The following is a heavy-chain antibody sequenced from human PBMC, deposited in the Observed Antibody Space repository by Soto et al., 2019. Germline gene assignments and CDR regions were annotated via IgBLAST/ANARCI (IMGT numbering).Heavy chain of an antibody. J-gene: IGHJ2*01. CDR2: ISGGGDAT. V-gene: IGHV3-23*01. Sequence: EVQLLESGGGLVQPGGSLRLSCAGSGFTFINYAMNWVRQAPGKGLEWVSTISGGGDATFFADSVRGRFTISRDNSKTTVTLQMNNLGVDDTAVYFCARKVLGSTSRPDYWYFDLWGRGTLVTVSS. CDR3: ARKVLGSTSRPDYWYFDL. D-gene: IGHD3-10*01. CDR1: GFTFINYA.